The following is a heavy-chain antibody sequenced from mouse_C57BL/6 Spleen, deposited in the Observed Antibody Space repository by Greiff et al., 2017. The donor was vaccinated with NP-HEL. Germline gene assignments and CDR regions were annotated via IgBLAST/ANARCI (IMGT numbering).Heavy chain of an antibody. CDR2: IHPNSGST. V-gene: IGHV1-64*01. Sequence: QVHVKQSGAELVKPGASVKLSCKASGYTFTSYWMHWVKQRPGQGLEWIGMIHPNSGSTNYNEKFKSKATLTVDKSSSTAYMQLSSLTSEDSAVYYCARGRIYDGYPYYFDYWGQGTTLTVSS. D-gene: IGHD2-3*01. CDR1: GYTFTSYW. CDR3: ARGRIYDGYPYYFDY. J-gene: IGHJ2*01.